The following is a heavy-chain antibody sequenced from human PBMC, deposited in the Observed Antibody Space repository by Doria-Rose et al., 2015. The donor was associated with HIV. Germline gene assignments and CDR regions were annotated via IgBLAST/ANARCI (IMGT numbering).Heavy chain of an antibody. CDR1: GGSFSGYY. CDR3: ARGLLRGGWNDVDYYYGMDV. D-gene: IGHD1-1*01. Sequence: QVQLVQSGAGLVKPSETLSLTCAVFGGSFSGYYWSWIRQPPGKGLEWIGVINHSGSTNYKTSLKSRVTISLDTSKNLFSLKLSSVTAADTAVYYCARGLLRGGWNDVDYYYGMDVWGQGTTVTVSS. J-gene: IGHJ6*02. CDR2: INHSGST. V-gene: IGHV4-34*01.